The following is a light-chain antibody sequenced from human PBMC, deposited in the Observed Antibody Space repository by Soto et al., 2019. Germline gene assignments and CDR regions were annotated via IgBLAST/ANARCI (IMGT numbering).Light chain of an antibody. CDR1: SSEVGAYDY. V-gene: IGLV2-14*03. CDR3: SXYTSSXTRV. Sequence: QSVLTQPASVSGSPGQSITISCTGNSSEVGAYDYVSWYQQHPDKAPKLMIYEVSNRPSGGSDRFSGSKSVNTATLTISXXXXXDEXXYYCSXYTSSXTRVFGXGXKVXVL. J-gene: IGLJ1*01. CDR2: EVS.